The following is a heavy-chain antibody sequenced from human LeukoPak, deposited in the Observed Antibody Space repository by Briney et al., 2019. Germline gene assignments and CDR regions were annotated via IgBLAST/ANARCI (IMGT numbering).Heavy chain of an antibody. CDR3: ARGGVPGGFDD. CDR2: IKDDGSST. D-gene: IGHD3-10*01. V-gene: IGHV3-74*01. CDR1: GFTFSSYW. Sequence: GGSLRLSCAASGFTFSSYWMKWARQAPGKGLVWVSHIKDDGSSTSYADSVKGRFTTSRDNAKNTLYLQMNTLRGEDTAVYYCARGGVPGGFDDWGQGTLVTVSS. J-gene: IGHJ4*02.